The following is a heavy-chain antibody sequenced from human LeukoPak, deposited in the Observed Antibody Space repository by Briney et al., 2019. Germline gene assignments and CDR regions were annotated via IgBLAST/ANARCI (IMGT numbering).Heavy chain of an antibody. D-gene: IGHD1-26*01. J-gene: IGHJ3*02. CDR2: ISAYNGNT. CDR3: ARVAARWELRRPGAFDI. V-gene: IGHV1-18*01. Sequence: EASVKVSCKASGYTFTSYGISWVRQAPGQGLEWMGWISAYNGNTNYAQKLQGRVTMTTDTSTSTAYMELRSLRSDDTAVYYCARVAARWELRRPGAFDIWGQGTMVTVSS. CDR1: GYTFTSYG.